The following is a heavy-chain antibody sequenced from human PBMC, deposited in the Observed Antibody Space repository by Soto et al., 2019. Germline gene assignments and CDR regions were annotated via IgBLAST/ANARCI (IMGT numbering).Heavy chain of an antibody. CDR1: GYSFTAYY. V-gene: IGHV1-2*02. CDR3: ARGQGKSRPDY. Sequence: QVQLVQSGAEVKKPGDSVKVSCKASGYSFTAYYMHWVRQAPGQGLEWMGCINPNSGGTHYAQKFQGRVTMTRDTSISTAYMELNRLRYDDTAVYYCARGQGKSRPDYWGQGTLVTVSS. CDR2: INPNSGGT. J-gene: IGHJ4*02.